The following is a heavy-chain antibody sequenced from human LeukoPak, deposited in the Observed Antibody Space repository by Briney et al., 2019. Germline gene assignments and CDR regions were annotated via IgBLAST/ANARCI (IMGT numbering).Heavy chain of an antibody. J-gene: IGHJ4*02. V-gene: IGHV3-7*01. CDR2: IKQDGSVQ. Sequence: AGGSLRLSCAASKFTFSSYWMSWVRQAPGKGLEWVANIKQDGSVQFYMDSLKGRFSVSRDNAKNSLYLQMNGLRVEDTAVYYCAREPGQLGTFDYWGQGTLVTVSS. CDR3: AREPGQLGTFDY. CDR1: KFTFSSYW. D-gene: IGHD7-27*01.